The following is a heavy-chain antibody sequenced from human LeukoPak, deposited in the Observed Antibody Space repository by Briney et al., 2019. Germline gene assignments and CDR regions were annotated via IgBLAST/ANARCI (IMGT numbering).Heavy chain of an antibody. Sequence: PSETPSLTCTVSGGSISSGSYYWSWIRQPAGKGLEWIGRIYTSGSTNYNPSLKSRVTISVDTSKNQFSLKLSSVTAADTAVYYCAREFNYDILTGYYYDAFDIWGQGTMVTVSS. CDR2: IYTSGST. CDR1: GGSISSGSYY. J-gene: IGHJ3*02. D-gene: IGHD3-9*01. CDR3: AREFNYDILTGYYYDAFDI. V-gene: IGHV4-61*02.